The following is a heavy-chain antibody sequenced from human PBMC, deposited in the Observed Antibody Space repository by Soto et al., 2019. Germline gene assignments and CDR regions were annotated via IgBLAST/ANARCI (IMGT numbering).Heavy chain of an antibody. CDR3: ARALSSTAGLYFDH. D-gene: IGHD6-13*01. Sequence: SETLALTCNVSGASIYTYYWNGIRRSPGKGLEWIGRISDGENTNYNPSLKSRVTMSIDTSNNQFSLKLTSLTAADTAVYYCARALSSTAGLYFDHWGQGTLVTVSS. J-gene: IGHJ4*02. CDR2: ISDGENT. CDR1: GASIYTYY. V-gene: IGHV4-4*07.